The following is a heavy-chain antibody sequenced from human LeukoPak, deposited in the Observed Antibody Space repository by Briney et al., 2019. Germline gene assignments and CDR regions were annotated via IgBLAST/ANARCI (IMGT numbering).Heavy chain of an antibody. CDR1: AFTFTASN. CDR3: ARDPPYSSDWQTYHSLDY. D-gene: IGHD6-19*01. V-gene: IGHV3-48*02. J-gene: IGHJ4*02. CDR2: VSIISSIT. Sequence: SLRLARVASAFTFTASNMHCLSPAPGEWLELRSSVSIISSITHYADSVRGRFTISRDNAKNSLFLQMNSLRDEDTAVYYCARDPPYSSDWQTYHSLDYWGQGTLVTVSS.